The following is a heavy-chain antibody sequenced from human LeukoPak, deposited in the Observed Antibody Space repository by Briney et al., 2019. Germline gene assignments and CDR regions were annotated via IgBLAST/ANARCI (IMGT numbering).Heavy chain of an antibody. J-gene: IGHJ4*02. D-gene: IGHD2-8*01. CDR3: ARDRCTNGVCYTDY. V-gene: IGHV3-7*01. Sequence: GGSLRLSCAASGFTFNTYWMSWVRQAPGKGPEWVANIKQDGGEKHYVDSVKGRFTISRDNAESSLYLQMNSLRAEDTAVYYCARDRCTNGVCYTDYWGQGTLVTVSS. CDR1: GFTFNTYW. CDR2: IKQDGGEK.